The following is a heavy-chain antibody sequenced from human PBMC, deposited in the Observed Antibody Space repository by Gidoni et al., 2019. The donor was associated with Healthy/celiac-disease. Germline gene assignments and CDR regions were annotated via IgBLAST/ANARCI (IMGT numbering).Heavy chain of an antibody. V-gene: IGHV3-21*01. CDR2: ISSSSSYI. CDR1: GFTFSSYS. J-gene: IGHJ6*02. D-gene: IGHD3-10*01. Sequence: EVQLVESGGGLVKPGGSLRLSCAASGFTFSSYSMNWVRQAPGKGLELVSSISSSSSYIYYADSVKGRFTISRDNAKNSLYLQMNSLRAEDTAVYYCASKFGRGYYYGMDVWGQGTTVTVSS. CDR3: ASKFGRGYYYGMDV.